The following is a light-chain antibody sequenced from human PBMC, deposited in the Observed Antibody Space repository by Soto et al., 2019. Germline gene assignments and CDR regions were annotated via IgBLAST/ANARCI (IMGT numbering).Light chain of an antibody. CDR2: GAS. Sequence: EIVLTQSPGTLSLSPGERATLSCRASQSVSSSYLAWYQQKPGQAPRLLIYGASSRDTGIPDRFSGSGSGTDFTLTISRLEPEDFAVYYCQQYGSSPHTFGQGTELEIK. J-gene: IGKJ2*01. CDR1: QSVSSSY. V-gene: IGKV3-20*01. CDR3: QQYGSSPHT.